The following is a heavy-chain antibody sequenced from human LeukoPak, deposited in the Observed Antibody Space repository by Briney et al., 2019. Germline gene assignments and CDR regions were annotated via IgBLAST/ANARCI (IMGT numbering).Heavy chain of an antibody. CDR3: ARGRDA. Sequence: KASETLSLTCTVSGASISSYYWSWIRQPPGKGLEWVGYIYYSGSTYYNPSLKSRVTISVDTSKNQFSLKLSSVTAADTAVYYCARGRDAWGQGTTVTVSS. CDR1: GASISSYY. CDR2: IYYSGST. D-gene: IGHD3-16*01. J-gene: IGHJ6*02. V-gene: IGHV4-59*06.